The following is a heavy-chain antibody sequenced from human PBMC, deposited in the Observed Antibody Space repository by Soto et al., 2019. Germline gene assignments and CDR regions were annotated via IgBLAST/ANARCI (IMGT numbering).Heavy chain of an antibody. CDR1: GGSISSYY. Sequence: SETLSLTCTISGGSISSYYWSWIRQTPGKGLEWIGYVYFSGSTNYNPSLKSRVTISVDTSKNQFSLKLSSVTAADTAVYYCARIGYCSSTSCYRAYYYYYGMDVWGQGTTVTVSS. J-gene: IGHJ6*02. V-gene: IGHV4-59*12. CDR2: VYFSGST. D-gene: IGHD2-2*01. CDR3: ARIGYCSSTSCYRAYYYYYGMDV.